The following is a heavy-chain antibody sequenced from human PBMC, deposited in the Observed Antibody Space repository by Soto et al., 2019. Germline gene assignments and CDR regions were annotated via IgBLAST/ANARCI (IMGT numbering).Heavy chain of an antibody. CDR3: AKGAPIVVDPSGWFDP. D-gene: IGHD2-2*01. CDR2: ISGSGGST. J-gene: IGHJ5*02. CDR1: GFTFSSYA. Sequence: GSLRLSCAASGFTFSSYAMSWVRQAPGKGLEWVSAISGSGGSTYYADSVKGRFTISRDNSKNTLYLQMNSLRAEDTAVYYCAKGAPIVVDPSGWFDPWGQGTLVTVSS. V-gene: IGHV3-23*01.